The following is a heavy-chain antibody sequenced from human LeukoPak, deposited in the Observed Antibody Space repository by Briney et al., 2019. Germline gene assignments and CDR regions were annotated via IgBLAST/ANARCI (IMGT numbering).Heavy chain of an antibody. D-gene: IGHD4-17*01. CDR1: GFTFSSYW. CDR2: IKQDGSEK. Sequence: GGSLRLSCAASGFTFSSYWMSWVRQAPGKGLEWWANIKQDGSEKYYVDSVKGRFTISRDNAKNSLYLQMNSLRAEDTAVYYCARTQSDYVRYYYYMDVWGKGTTVTVSS. J-gene: IGHJ6*03. V-gene: IGHV3-7*01. CDR3: ARTQSDYVRYYYYMDV.